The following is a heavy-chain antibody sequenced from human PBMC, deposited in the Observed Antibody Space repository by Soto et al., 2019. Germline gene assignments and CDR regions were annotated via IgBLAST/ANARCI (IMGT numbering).Heavy chain of an antibody. V-gene: IGHV3-9*01. CDR2: ISWDSGTI. CDR3: AKDNGGAWSVPRGGSYAYYGMDV. Sequence: EVQLVESGGDLVQPGGSLRLSGAASGFTFGDHAMHWVRPVPGRGLEWVSGISWDSGTIDYGDSVKGRFTISRDNAKNSLYLQMNSLRPEDTAFYFCAKDNGGAWSVPRGGSYAYYGMDVWGQGTTVTVPS. J-gene: IGHJ6*02. D-gene: IGHD3-3*01. CDR1: GFTFGDHA.